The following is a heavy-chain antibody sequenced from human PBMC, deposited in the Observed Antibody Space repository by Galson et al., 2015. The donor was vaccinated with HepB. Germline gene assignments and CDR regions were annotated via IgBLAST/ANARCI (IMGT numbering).Heavy chain of an antibody. J-gene: IGHJ4*02. CDR1: GYSFISYG. Sequence: SVKVSCKASGYSFISYGISWVRQAHGQGLEWMGWIGGHNGETNYAQRLHGRVTMTSDTSTSTAYMELRSLRHDDTAVYHCSRDQAQYLRGYFYYWGQGTLLIVSS. CDR3: SRDQAQYLRGYFYY. V-gene: IGHV1-18*01. D-gene: IGHD2-15*01. CDR2: IGGHNGET.